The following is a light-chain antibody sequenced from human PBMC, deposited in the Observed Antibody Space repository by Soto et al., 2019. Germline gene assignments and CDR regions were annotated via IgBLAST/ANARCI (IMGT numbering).Light chain of an antibody. V-gene: IGKV3D-20*01. Sequence: PGERATLSCGASQSVSNNYLAWYQQKPGLAPRLLIYDASTRATGIPDGFSGSGSGTDFTLTISRLEPEDFAVYSCQQYGNSPWTFGQGTKVEIK. CDR2: DAS. CDR1: QSVSNNY. CDR3: QQYGNSPWT. J-gene: IGKJ1*01.